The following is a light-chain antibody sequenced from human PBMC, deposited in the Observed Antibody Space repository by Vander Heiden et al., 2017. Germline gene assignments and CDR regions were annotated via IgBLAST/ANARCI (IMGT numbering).Light chain of an antibody. Sequence: SALPQPPSVSGSPGQSITISCTGTSSEVGSDILGSWYQQHPGKAPKLMIYEGSKRPAGVSNRFSGSKSCNTASLTIPGLQDEDEADYYCCSYAGTSTVFGGGTKLTVL. V-gene: IGLV2-23*01. J-gene: IGLJ2*01. CDR1: SSEVGSDIL. CDR2: EGS. CDR3: CSYAGTSTV.